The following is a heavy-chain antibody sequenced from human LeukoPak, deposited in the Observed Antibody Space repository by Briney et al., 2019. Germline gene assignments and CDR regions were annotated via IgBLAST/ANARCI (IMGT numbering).Heavy chain of an antibody. V-gene: IGHV3-11*01. CDR1: GFTFSDDY. D-gene: IGHD3-3*01. Sequence: PGGSLRLSCVASGFTFSDDYMSWIRQAPGKGLEWVSYISNTGSIIHYADSVKGRFTISRDNAKNLLFLQMNSLRAEDTAVYYCARQAVYDFWSGYYTGSRVDYYGMDVWGQGTTVTVSS. CDR3: ARQAVYDFWSGYYTGSRVDYYGMDV. CDR2: ISNTGSII. J-gene: IGHJ6*02.